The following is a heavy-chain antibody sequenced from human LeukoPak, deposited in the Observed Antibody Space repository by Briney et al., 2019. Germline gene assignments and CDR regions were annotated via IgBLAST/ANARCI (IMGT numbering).Heavy chain of an antibody. J-gene: IGHJ4*02. CDR2: IHPSGSP. Sequence: SETLSLTCGVSGGSLSNYYWGWIRQPPGKGLEWVGEIHPSGSPSYNPSLESRVTISVDMSKNQFSLKMSSVTAADTALYYCARGEDYYKCGNYCGQETLVTVSS. CDR3: ARGEDYYKCGNY. V-gene: IGHV4-34*01. D-gene: IGHD3-22*01. CDR1: GGSLSNYY.